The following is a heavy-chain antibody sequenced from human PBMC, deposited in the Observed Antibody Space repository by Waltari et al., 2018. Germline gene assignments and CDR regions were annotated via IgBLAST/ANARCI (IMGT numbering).Heavy chain of an antibody. J-gene: IGHJ3*02. V-gene: IGHV4-59*02. CDR2: IYYSGSP. CDR3: ARVVEAAEKDAFDI. CDR1: GGSVSSYY. D-gene: IGHD6-13*01. Sequence: QVQLQESGQGLVKPSETLSLTCTVSGGSVSSYYWIGIRQPPGKGLEWIGYIYYSGSPNYNPTLKSRVTISVDTSKNQFSLKLSSVNAADTAVYYCARVVEAAEKDAFDICGQGTMVTVSS.